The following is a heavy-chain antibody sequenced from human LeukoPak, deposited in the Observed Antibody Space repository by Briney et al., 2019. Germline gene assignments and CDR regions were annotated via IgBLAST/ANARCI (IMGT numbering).Heavy chain of an antibody. CDR1: GDSVSSNSAA. J-gene: IGHJ3*02. CDR3: TREALSVDAFDI. Sequence: SQTLSLTCAISGDSVSSNSAAWDWIRQSPSRGLEWLGRTYYRSKWYNDYAVSVKSRITMNPDTSKNQFSLQLNSVTPEDTAVYYCTREALSVDAFDIWGQGTMVTVSS. CDR2: TYYRSKWYN. V-gene: IGHV6-1*01.